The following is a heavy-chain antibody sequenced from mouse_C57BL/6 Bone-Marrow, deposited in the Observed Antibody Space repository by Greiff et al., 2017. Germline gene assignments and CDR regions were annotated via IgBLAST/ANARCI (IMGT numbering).Heavy chain of an antibody. CDR2: IYPGSGST. V-gene: IGHV1-55*01. Sequence: QVQLQQPGAELVKPGASVKMSCKASGYTFTSYWITWVKQRPGQGLEWIGDIYPGSGSTNYNEKFKSKATLTVDTSSSTAYMQLSSLTSEDSVVYYCARQGWLRREFAYWGQGTLVTVSA. D-gene: IGHD2-2*01. CDR3: ARQGWLRREFAY. CDR1: GYTFTSYW. J-gene: IGHJ3*01.